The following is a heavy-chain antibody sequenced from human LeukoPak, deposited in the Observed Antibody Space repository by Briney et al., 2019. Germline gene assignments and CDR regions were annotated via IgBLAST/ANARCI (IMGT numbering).Heavy chain of an antibody. D-gene: IGHD3-10*02. CDR2: ISSSSSYI. Sequence: PSETLPLTCAVYGGSFSGYYWSWVRQAPGKGLEWVSSISSSSSYIYYADSVKGRFTISRDNAKNSLYLQMNSLRAEDTAVYYCAELGITMIGGVWGKGTTVTISS. V-gene: IGHV3-21*01. CDR1: GGSFSGYY. CDR3: AELGITMIGGV. J-gene: IGHJ6*04.